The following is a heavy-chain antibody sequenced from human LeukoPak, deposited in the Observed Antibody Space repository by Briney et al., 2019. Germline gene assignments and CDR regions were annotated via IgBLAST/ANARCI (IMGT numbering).Heavy chain of an antibody. V-gene: IGHV3-11*04. D-gene: IGHD3-22*01. CDR1: GFTFSNYY. Sequence: PGGSLRLSCAASGFTFSNYYMSWIRHAPGKGLEWVSYISSSGSTIYYADSVKGRFTISRDNAKNTLYLQMNSVRAEDTAVYYCASGDSSGYYFSSYWGQGTLVTVSS. CDR2: ISSSGSTI. CDR3: ASGDSSGYYFSSY. J-gene: IGHJ4*02.